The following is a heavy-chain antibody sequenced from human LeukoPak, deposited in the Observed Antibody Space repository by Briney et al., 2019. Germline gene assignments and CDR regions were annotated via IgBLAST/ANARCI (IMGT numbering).Heavy chain of an antibody. V-gene: IGHV4-4*07. J-gene: IGHJ4*02. CDR2: IYNSESI. Sequence: SETLSLTCTVSGGSINGYYWSWIRQPAGKGLEWIGRIYNSESINYNPSLKSRVTMSIDTSKNQFSLKLSSVTAADTAVYYCARDVGYSSGWYNFDYWGQGTLVTVSS. CDR3: ARDVGYSSGWYNFDY. CDR1: GGSINGYY. D-gene: IGHD6-19*01.